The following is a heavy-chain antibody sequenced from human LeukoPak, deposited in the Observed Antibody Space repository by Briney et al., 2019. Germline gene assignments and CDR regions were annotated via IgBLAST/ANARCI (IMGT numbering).Heavy chain of an antibody. CDR3: ARGVAVAGAGWYFDY. V-gene: IGHV4-34*01. Sequence: SETLSLTCAVYGGSFSGYYWSWIRQPPGKGLEWIGEINHSGSTNYNPSLKSRATISVDTSKNQFSLKLSSVTAADTAVYYCARGVAVAGAGWYFDYWGQGTLVTVSS. D-gene: IGHD6-19*01. CDR2: INHSGST. CDR1: GGSFSGYY. J-gene: IGHJ4*02.